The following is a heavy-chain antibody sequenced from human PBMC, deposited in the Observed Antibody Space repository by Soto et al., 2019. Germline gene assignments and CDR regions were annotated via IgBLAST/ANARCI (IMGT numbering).Heavy chain of an antibody. D-gene: IGHD6-6*01. CDR1: GFTFSSYA. J-gene: IGHJ4*02. Sequence: QVQLVESGGGVVQPGRSLRLSCAASGFTFSSYAMHWVRQAPGKGLEWVAVISYDGSNKYYADSVKGRFTISRDNSKNTLYLQMNSLRAEDTAVYYGAKEYSSSSSALIWWGQGTLVTVSS. CDR2: ISYDGSNK. V-gene: IGHV3-30-3*01. CDR3: AKEYSSSSSALIW.